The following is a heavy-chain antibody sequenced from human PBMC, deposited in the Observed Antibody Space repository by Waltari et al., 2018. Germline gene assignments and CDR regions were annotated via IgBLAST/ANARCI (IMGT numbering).Heavy chain of an antibody. CDR3: VRGARSSRVWDR. J-gene: IGHJ5*02. CDR1: GGSFSDSY. D-gene: IGHD3-16*01. Sequence: QVQLQQWGAGLLKPSETLSRTCAVYGGSFSDSYWSWIRQPPGKGLEWIGEIDHSGSPHYIPSLKSLVTISVDTSKNQFSLKLSSVTAADTAVYYCVRGARSSRVWDRWGQGTLVTVSS. V-gene: IGHV4-34*01. CDR2: IDHSGSP.